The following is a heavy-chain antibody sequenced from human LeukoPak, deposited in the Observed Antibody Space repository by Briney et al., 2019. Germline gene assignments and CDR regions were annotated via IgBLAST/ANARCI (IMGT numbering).Heavy chain of an antibody. Sequence: SETPSLTCTVSGGSISSGGYYWSWIRQHPGKGLEWIGYIYYSGSTYYNPSLKSRVTISVDTSKNQFSLKLSSVTAADTAVYYCARASRLLWFGDPRQDAFDIWGQGTMVTVSS. V-gene: IGHV4-31*03. CDR2: IYYSGST. D-gene: IGHD3-10*01. J-gene: IGHJ3*02. CDR3: ARASRLLWFGDPRQDAFDI. CDR1: GGSISSGGYY.